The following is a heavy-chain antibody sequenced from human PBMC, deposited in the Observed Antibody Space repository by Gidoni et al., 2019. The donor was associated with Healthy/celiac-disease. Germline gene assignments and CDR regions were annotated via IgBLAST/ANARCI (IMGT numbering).Heavy chain of an antibody. V-gene: IGHV3-21*01. CDR3: ARDRGNVRGLFCDY. CDR2: ISSSSSYI. Sequence: KPGGSLRLSCAASGFTFSSYSMNWVRQAPGKGLEWVSSISSSSSYIYYADSVKGRVTISRDNAKNALYLQMNSLRAEDTAVYYCARDRGNVRGLFCDYWGQGTLVTVSS. D-gene: IGHD3-16*01. J-gene: IGHJ4*02. CDR1: GFTFSSYS.